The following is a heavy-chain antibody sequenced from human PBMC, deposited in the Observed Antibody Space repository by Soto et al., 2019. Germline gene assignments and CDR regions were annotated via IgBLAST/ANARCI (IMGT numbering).Heavy chain of an antibody. CDR1: GYTFSSYY. V-gene: IGHV1-46*01. D-gene: IGHD3-22*01. J-gene: IGHJ4*02. CDR2: IIPSGGDT. CDR3: ASYDSSGYSPLDY. Sequence: ASVKVSCKASGYTFSSYYMNWVRQAPGQGLEWLGIIIPSGGDTNYAQRFQGRVTMTSDASTSTAYMELSSLRSEDTAVYYCASYDSSGYSPLDYWGQG.